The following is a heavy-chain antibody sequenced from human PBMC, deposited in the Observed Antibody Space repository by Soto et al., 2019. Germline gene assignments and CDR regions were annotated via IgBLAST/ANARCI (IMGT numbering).Heavy chain of an antibody. J-gene: IGHJ4*02. Sequence: QLQLQESGPGLVKPSETLSLTCTVSGGSITSSRYYWGWIRQSPGKGLEWIGTIYHTGNTYYNPSLKTQVCISVDTAKNQFALRLISLTAADTAVYFCTGQGGYDFWSGSTGYWGQGALVTVSS. CDR1: GGSITSSRYY. CDR2: IYHTGNT. V-gene: IGHV4-39*01. CDR3: TGQGGYDFWSGSTGY. D-gene: IGHD3-3*01.